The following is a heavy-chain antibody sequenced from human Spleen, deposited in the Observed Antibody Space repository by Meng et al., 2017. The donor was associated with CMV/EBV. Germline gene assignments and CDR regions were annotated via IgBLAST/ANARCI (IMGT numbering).Heavy chain of an antibody. CDR1: GYIFTGYY. Sequence: ASVKVSCKTSGYIFTGYYMHWVRQAPGQGLEWMGWINPNSGYTIYAQSFQGRVTMTRDTSISTAYLQLSGLRSDDTAVYYCARPHLRGYCTSTICHTFDPWGQGTLVTVSS. CDR2: INPNSGYT. D-gene: IGHD2-2*01. CDR3: ARPHLRGYCTSTICHTFDP. V-gene: IGHV1-2*02. J-gene: IGHJ4*01.